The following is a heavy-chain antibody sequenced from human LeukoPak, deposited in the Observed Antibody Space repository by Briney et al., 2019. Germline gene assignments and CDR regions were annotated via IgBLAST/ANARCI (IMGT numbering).Heavy chain of an antibody. CDR2: ISGSGGST. CDR1: GFTFSSYA. J-gene: IGHJ4*02. CDR3: ANDTAGGSPPTYYFDY. Sequence: PGGSLRLSCAASGFTFSSYAMSWVRQAPGKGLEWVSAISGSGGSTYYADSVKGRFTISRDNSKNTLYLQMNSLRAEDTAVYYCANDTAGGSPPTYYFDYWGQGTLVTVSS. D-gene: IGHD2-15*01. V-gene: IGHV3-23*01.